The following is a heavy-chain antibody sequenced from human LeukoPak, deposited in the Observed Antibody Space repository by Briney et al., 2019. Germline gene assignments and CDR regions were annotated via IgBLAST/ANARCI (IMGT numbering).Heavy chain of an antibody. CDR2: IRYDGTNK. J-gene: IGHJ4*02. CDR3: AKGLERESRLDS. D-gene: IGHD1-1*01. CDR1: GFTFTYYA. Sequence: GGSLRLSCAASGFTFTYYAMHWVRQAPGKGLEWVAFIRYDGTNKNYADSVKGRFTISRDNSKNTLYLQMNSLRAEDTALYYCAKGLERESRLDSWGQGTLVTVSS. V-gene: IGHV3-30*02.